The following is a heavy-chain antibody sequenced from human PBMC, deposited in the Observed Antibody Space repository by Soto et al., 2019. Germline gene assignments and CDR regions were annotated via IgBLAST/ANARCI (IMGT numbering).Heavy chain of an antibody. Sequence: GESLKISCKGSGYSFTSYWIGWVRQMPGKGLEWMGIIYPGDSDTRYSPSFQGQVTISADKSISTAYLQWSSLKASDTAMYYCARLSGDSGSPRGFDPWGQGTLVTVSS. D-gene: IGHD1-26*01. V-gene: IGHV5-51*01. CDR1: GYSFTSYW. J-gene: IGHJ5*02. CDR2: IYPGDSDT. CDR3: ARLSGDSGSPRGFDP.